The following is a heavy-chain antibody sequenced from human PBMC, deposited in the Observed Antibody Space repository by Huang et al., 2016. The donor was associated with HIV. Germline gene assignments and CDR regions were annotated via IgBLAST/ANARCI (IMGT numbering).Heavy chain of an antibody. CDR1: GFTFSNSP. V-gene: IGHV3-30-3*01. CDR2: ISDDDGSTT. CDR3: ARDVLRGLGYFDV. J-gene: IGHJ2*01. Sequence: QVQLVESGGGVVQPGGSLRLACAASGFTFSNSPMNWVRQAPGKGLEWVAVISDDDGSTTNYADSVKGRFTISRDNSKNTVYLQMSSLRADDTAVFYCARDVLRGLGYFDVWGRGTLVTVSS. D-gene: IGHD4-17*01.